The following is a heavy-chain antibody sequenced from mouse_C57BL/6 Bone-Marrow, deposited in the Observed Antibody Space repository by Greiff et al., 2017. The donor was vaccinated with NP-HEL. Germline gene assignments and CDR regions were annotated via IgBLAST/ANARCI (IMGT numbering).Heavy chain of an antibody. D-gene: IGHD1-1*01. J-gene: IGHJ4*01. CDR1: GYTFTDYN. CDR3: ALITTVVAYYAMDY. Sequence: VQLKQSGPELVKPGASVKMSCKASGYTFTDYNMHWVKQSHGKSLEWIGYINPNNGGTSYNQKFKGKATLTVNKSSSTAYMELRSLTSEDSAVYYCALITTVVAYYAMDYWGQGTSVTVSS. CDR2: INPNNGGT. V-gene: IGHV1-22*01.